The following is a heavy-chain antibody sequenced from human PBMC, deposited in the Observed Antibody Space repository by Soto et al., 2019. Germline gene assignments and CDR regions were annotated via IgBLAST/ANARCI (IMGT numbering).Heavy chain of an antibody. Sequence: ASVKVSCKASGYTFINYGINWVRQAPGQGLEWMGWISGYNANTNYAQKLQGRVTMTRDTSTSTAYMELRSLRSDDTAVYYCARERDGSSGSSAGYFQHWGQGTLVTVSS. CDR1: GYTFINYG. D-gene: IGHD6-19*01. CDR2: ISGYNANT. CDR3: ARERDGSSGSSAGYFQH. J-gene: IGHJ1*01. V-gene: IGHV1-18*01.